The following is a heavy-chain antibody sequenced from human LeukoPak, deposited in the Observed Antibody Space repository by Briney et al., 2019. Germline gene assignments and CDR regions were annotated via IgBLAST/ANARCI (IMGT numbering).Heavy chain of an antibody. Sequence: GGSLRLSCAASGFTVSSNYMSWGRQAPGKGLEWVSVIYSGGSTYYADSVKGRFTITRDNSKNTLYLQMNSLRVEDTAVYYCGKDPNGNFIGAFDFWGQGTMVTVSS. D-gene: IGHD4-23*01. CDR3: GKDPNGNFIGAFDF. CDR1: GFTVSSNY. CDR2: IYSGGST. V-gene: IGHV3-53*01. J-gene: IGHJ3*01.